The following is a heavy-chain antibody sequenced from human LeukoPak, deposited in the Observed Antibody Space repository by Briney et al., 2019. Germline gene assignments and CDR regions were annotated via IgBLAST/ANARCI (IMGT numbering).Heavy chain of an antibody. J-gene: IGHJ4*02. CDR2: MYYTGST. CDR1: GGSIRSSTYY. Sequence: PSETLSLTCTVSGGSIRSSTYYWGWIRQPPGKGLEWIGSMYYTGSTYYSPSLKSRGTISVDTSKNQFSLKLSSVTAADTAVYYCARQSDSSGWSTYGYWGQGTLVTVSS. D-gene: IGHD6-19*01. CDR3: ARQSDSSGWSTYGY. V-gene: IGHV4-39*01.